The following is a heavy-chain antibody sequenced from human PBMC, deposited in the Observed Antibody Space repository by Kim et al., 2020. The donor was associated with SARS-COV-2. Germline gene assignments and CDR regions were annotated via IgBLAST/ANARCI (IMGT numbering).Heavy chain of an antibody. V-gene: IGHV3-7*03. CDR3: AREPSAVST. J-gene: IGHJ5*02. Sequence: GGSLRLSCVASGFTVGTDWMTWVRQAPGKGLEWVANINTDGSQRNYADSVRGRFSISIDFAKNSLFLQMNSLRVEDTAVYYCAREPSAVSTWGQGTPVTVSS. CDR1: GFTVGTDW. CDR2: INTDGSQR.